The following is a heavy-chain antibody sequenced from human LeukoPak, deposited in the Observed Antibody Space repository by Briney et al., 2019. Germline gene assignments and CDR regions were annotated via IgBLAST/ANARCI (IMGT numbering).Heavy chain of an antibody. CDR2: ISYDGSNK. D-gene: IGHD1-26*01. J-gene: IGHJ4*02. Sequence: GRSLRLSCAASGFAFGSYAIQWVRQAPGKGLEWVAVISYDGSNKYYADSVKGRFTISRDNSKNTLYLQMNSLRAEDTAVYYCARVPYSGTYYGDYWGQGTPVTVSS. CDR1: GFAFGSYA. CDR3: ARVPYSGTYYGDY. V-gene: IGHV3-30-3*01.